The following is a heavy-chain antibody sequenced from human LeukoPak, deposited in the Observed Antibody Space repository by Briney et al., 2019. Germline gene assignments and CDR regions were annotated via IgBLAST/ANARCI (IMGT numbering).Heavy chain of an antibody. CDR1: GYTFTNYA. V-gene: IGHV7-4-1*02. CDR2: INTNTGNP. J-gene: IGHJ6*02. Sequence: ASAKVSCKASGYTFTNYAMNWVRQAPGQGLEWMGWINTNTGNPTYAQGFTGRFVFSLDTSVSTAYLQISSLKAEDTAVYYCARDLKSGYYYYGMDVWGQGTTVTVSS. CDR3: ARDLKSGYYYYGMDV.